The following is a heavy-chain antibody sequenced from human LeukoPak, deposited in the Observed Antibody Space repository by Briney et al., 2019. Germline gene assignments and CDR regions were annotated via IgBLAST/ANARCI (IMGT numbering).Heavy chain of an antibody. CDR1: GYTLTELS. CDR3: ATSPGAVAGPGNAFDI. CDR2: FDPEDGET. D-gene: IGHD6-19*01. J-gene: IGHJ3*02. V-gene: IGHV1-24*01. Sequence: ASVKVSCKVSGYTLTELSMHWVRQAPGKGLEWMGGFDPEDGETIYAQEFQGRVTMTEDTSTDTAYMELSSLRSEDTAVYHCATSPGAVAGPGNAFDIWGQGTMVTVSS.